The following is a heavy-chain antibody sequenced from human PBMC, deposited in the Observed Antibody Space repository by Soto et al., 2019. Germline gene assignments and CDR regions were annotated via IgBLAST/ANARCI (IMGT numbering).Heavy chain of an antibody. CDR1: GGSISSGGYS. V-gene: IGHV4-30-2*02. CDR2: IYHSGST. D-gene: IGHD3-10*01. J-gene: IGHJ4*02. Sequence: SETLSLTCAVSGGSISSGGYSWSWIRQPPGKGLEWIGYIYHSGSTYYNPSLKSRVTISVDTSKNQFSLKLSSVTAADTAVYYCARSPGYYFDYWGQGIVVTVSS. CDR3: ARSPGYYFDY.